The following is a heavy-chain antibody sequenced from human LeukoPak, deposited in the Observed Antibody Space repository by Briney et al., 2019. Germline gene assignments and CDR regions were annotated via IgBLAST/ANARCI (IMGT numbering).Heavy chain of an antibody. D-gene: IGHD3-10*01. CDR1: GFTFGDYA. CDR2: IRSKAYGGAT. V-gene: IGHV3-49*04. CDR3: TRDRSVLLWFGELSRSDY. J-gene: IGHJ4*02. Sequence: PGGSLRLSCTASGFTFGDYAMSWVRQAPGKGLEWVGFIRSKAYGGATEYAASVKGRFTISRDDSKSIAYLQMNSLKTEDTAVYYCTRDRSVLLWFGELSRSDYWGQGTLVTVSS.